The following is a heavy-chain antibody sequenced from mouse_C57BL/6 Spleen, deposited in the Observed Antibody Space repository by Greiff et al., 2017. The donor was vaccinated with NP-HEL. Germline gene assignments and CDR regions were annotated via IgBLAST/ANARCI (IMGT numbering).Heavy chain of an antibody. CDR2: INPGSGGT. D-gene: IGHD4-1*01. CDR3: ARKREWDGGGFDY. CDR1: GYAFTNYL. Sequence: QVQLQQSGAELVRPGTSVKVSCKASGYAFTNYLIEWVKQRPGQGLEWIGVINPGSGGTNYNEKFKGKATLTADKSSSTAYMQLSSLTSEDSAVYFCARKREWDGGGFDYWGQGTTLTVSS. V-gene: IGHV1-54*01. J-gene: IGHJ2*01.